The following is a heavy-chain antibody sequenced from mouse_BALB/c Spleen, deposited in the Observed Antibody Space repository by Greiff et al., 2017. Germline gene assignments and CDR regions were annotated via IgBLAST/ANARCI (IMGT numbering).Heavy chain of an antibody. Sequence: VQLQQSGAELVKPGASVKLSCTASGFNIKDTYMHWVKQRPEQGLEWIGRIDPANGNTKYDPKFQGKATITADTSSNTAYLQLSSLTSEDTAVYYCARDYDDGNWYFDVWGAGTTVTVSS. J-gene: IGHJ1*01. CDR3: ARDYDDGNWYFDV. D-gene: IGHD2-4*01. V-gene: IGHV14-3*02. CDR1: GFNIKDTY. CDR2: IDPANGNT.